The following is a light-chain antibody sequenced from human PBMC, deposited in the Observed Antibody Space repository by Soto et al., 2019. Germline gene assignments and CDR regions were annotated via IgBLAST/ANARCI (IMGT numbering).Light chain of an antibody. CDR2: DTS. Sequence: VVTQEPSLTVSPGGTVTLTCGSSTGAVTSDHFPSWFQQRPGQAPTTLIYDTSNKHSWTPARFSGSLRGGRAALTLSGALPEDEADYYCSVSYNDDVVFGGGTELPVL. CDR1: TGAVTSDHF. J-gene: IGLJ2*01. CDR3: SVSYNDDVV. V-gene: IGLV7-46*01.